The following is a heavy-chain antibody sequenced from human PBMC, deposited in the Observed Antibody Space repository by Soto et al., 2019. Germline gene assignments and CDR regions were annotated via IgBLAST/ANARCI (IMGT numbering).Heavy chain of an antibody. J-gene: IGHJ4*02. Sequence: SETLSLTCSVSGGSISGYYWSWIRQPPGKGLEFVGYVYYTGYTNYNPSLKSRLTISLDMSKNQISLKLTSVTAADTAVYYCAKHVVIVSGGSSYDFWGQGILVTVPQ. CDR3: AKHVVIVSGGSSYDF. CDR2: VYYTGYT. V-gene: IGHV4-59*08. CDR1: GGSISGYY. D-gene: IGHD1-26*01.